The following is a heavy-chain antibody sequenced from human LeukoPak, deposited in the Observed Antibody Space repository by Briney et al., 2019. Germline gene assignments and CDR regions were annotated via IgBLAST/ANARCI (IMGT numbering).Heavy chain of an antibody. J-gene: IGHJ6*03. CDR1: GFIFDDYG. Sequence: GGSLRLSCAASGFIFDDYGMSWVRQAPGKGLEWVSGINWNGSITGYADSVKGRFTISRDNAKNSLYLQMNNLRAEDTAIYYCTRVFYYGSRYYYMDVWGKGTTVTISS. CDR3: TRVFYYGSRYYYMDV. CDR2: INWNGSIT. D-gene: IGHD3-10*01. V-gene: IGHV3-20*04.